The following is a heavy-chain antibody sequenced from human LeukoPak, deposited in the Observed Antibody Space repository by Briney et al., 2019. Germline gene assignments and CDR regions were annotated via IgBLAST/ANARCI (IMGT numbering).Heavy chain of an antibody. CDR2: ISTVSTYT. V-gene: IGHV3-21*01. J-gene: IGHJ6*03. CDR1: GFTFSDYS. D-gene: IGHD6-25*01. Sequence: GGSLRLSCAPSGFTFSDYSMNWVRQAPGKGLEWVASISTVSTYTFYADSVKGRFTISRDNVRNSLYLRMSSLGAEDTAVYYCARDGSGFYLYNYMDVWGKGTTVTVSS. CDR3: ARDGSGFYLYNYMDV.